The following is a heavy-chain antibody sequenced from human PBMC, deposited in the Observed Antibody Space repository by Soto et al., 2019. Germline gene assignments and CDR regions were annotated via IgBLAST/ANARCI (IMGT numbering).Heavy chain of an antibody. D-gene: IGHD3-16*01. J-gene: IGHJ4*02. Sequence: QVHLEESGGGLVKPGGSLRLSCTASGFTFSDYYMGWIRQDPGKGLEWVSDISNSGRITHHADSVEGRFTISRDNAKNSLYLQMNSLRPEDSAIYYCARDHGGGGLTLEYWGQGTLVTVSS. CDR1: GFTFSDYY. CDR2: ISNSGRIT. V-gene: IGHV3-11*01. CDR3: ARDHGGGGLTLEY.